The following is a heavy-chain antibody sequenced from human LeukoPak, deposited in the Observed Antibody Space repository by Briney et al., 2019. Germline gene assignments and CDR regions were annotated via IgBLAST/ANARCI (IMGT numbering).Heavy chain of an antibody. CDR1: GYSISSGYY. CDR3: ARGDSSGYYFSPYYFDY. D-gene: IGHD3-22*01. CDR2: IYHSEST. V-gene: IGHV4-38-2*02. Sequence: SETLSLTCTVSGYSISSGYYWGWIRQPPGEGLEWIGSIYHSESTYYNPSLKSRVTISVDTSKNQFSLKLSSVTAADTAVYYCARGDSSGYYFSPYYFDYWGQGTLVTVSS. J-gene: IGHJ4*02.